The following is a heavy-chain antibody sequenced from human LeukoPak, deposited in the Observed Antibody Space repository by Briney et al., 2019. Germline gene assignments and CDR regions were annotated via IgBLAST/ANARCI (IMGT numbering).Heavy chain of an antibody. CDR1: GGSISSYY. CDR3: AREGTAGTNLNWFDP. Sequence: SETLSLTCTVSGGSISSYYWSWIRQPTGKGLEWIGYISYSGSTNFNPSLKSRVTISVDTSKNQFSLMLSSVTAADTAVYYCAREGTAGTNLNWFDPWGQGTLVTVSS. CDR2: ISYSGST. D-gene: IGHD1-1*01. V-gene: IGHV4-59*01. J-gene: IGHJ5*02.